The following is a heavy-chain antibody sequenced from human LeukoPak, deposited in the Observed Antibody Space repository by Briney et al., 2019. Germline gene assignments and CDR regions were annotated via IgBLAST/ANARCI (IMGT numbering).Heavy chain of an antibody. CDR1: GFTFSSYG. CDR2: IWYGGSNK. D-gene: IGHD6-13*01. V-gene: IGHV3-30*02. CDR3: AKEAGIAAAGYY. J-gene: IGHJ4*02. Sequence: WGSLRLSCAASGFTFSSYGMHWVRQAPGKGLEWVAVIWYGGSNKYYADSVKGRFTISRDNSKNTLYLQMNSLRAEDTAVYYCAKEAGIAAAGYYWGQGTLVTASS.